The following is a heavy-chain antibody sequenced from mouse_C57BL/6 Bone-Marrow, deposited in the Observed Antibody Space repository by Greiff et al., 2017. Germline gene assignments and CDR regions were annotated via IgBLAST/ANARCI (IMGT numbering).Heavy chain of an antibody. V-gene: IGHV1-54*01. Sequence: QVHVKQSGAELVRPGTSVKVSCKASGYAFTNYLIEWVKQRPGQGLEWIGVINPGSGGTNYNEKFKGKATLTADKSSSTAYMQLSSLTSEDSAVYFCARGASIVTSYYAMDYWGQGTSVTVSS. J-gene: IGHJ4*01. CDR1: GYAFTNYL. D-gene: IGHD2-10*02. CDR2: INPGSGGT. CDR3: ARGASIVTSYYAMDY.